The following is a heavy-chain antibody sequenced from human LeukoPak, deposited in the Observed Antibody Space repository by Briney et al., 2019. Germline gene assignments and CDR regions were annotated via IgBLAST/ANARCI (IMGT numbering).Heavy chain of an antibody. V-gene: IGHV4-59*11. CDR3: ARGRIVGATRDAFGI. Sequence: PSETLSLTCTVSGGSISSHYWSWIRQPPGKGLEWIGYIYYSGSTNYNPSLKSRVTISVDTSKNQSSPKLSSVPAADTAVYYCARGRIVGATRDAFGIWGQGTMVTVSS. CDR1: GGSISSHY. D-gene: IGHD1-26*01. J-gene: IGHJ3*02. CDR2: IYYSGST.